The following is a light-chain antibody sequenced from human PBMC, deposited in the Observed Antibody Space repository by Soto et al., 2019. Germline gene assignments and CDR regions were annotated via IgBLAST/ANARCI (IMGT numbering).Light chain of an antibody. V-gene: IGKV3-20*01. CDR2: AAS. Sequence: EIVLTQSPGTLPLSPGERATLSCRASQSVASNYLAWYQQKPGQAPRLVIYAASGRAAGIPERFSGSGAGTDFTLNSSRLEPEDFAVYYCQQYGSAPWTFGQGTKVEIK. J-gene: IGKJ1*01. CDR1: QSVASNY. CDR3: QQYGSAPWT.